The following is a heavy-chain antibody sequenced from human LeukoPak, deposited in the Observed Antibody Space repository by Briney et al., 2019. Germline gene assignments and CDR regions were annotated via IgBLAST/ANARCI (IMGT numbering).Heavy chain of an antibody. V-gene: IGHV3-30*01. Sequence: GGSLRLSCAASGFTFSSYAMHWVRQAPGKGLEWVAVISYDGSNKYYADSVKGRFTISRDNSKNTLYLQMNSLRAEDTAVYYCARPGIAVAGTAGGYFDYWGQGTLVTVSS. D-gene: IGHD6-19*01. CDR1: GFTFSSYA. CDR2: ISYDGSNK. J-gene: IGHJ4*02. CDR3: ARPGIAVAGTAGGYFDY.